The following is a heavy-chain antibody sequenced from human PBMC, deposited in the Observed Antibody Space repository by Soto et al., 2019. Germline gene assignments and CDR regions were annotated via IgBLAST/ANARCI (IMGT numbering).Heavy chain of an antibody. CDR3: ARDPGLLRGYGNPPFDY. D-gene: IGHD5-18*01. V-gene: IGHV1-69*08. J-gene: IGHJ4*02. CDR2: IIPILGIA. CDR1: GGTFSSYT. Sequence: QVQLVQSGAEVKKPGSSVKVSCKASGGTFSSYTISWVRQAPGQGLEWMGRIIPILGIANYAQKFQGRVTITADKSTSTAYMELSSLRSEDTAVYYCARDPGLLRGYGNPPFDYWGQGTLVTVSS.